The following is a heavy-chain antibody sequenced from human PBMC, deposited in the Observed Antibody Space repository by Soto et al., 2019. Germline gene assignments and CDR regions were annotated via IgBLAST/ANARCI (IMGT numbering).Heavy chain of an antibody. J-gene: IGHJ4*02. Sequence: QMQLVQSGAEVKKTGSSVKVSCKASGYTFTYRYLHWVRQAPGQALEWMGWITPFNGNTNYAQKFQGRVTITADESTSTAYMELSSLRSEDTAVYYCAREARFLEWLSSPYYFDYWGQGTLVTVSS. CDR2: ITPFNGNT. V-gene: IGHV1-45*02. D-gene: IGHD3-3*01. CDR1: GYTFTYRY. CDR3: AREARFLEWLSSPYYFDY.